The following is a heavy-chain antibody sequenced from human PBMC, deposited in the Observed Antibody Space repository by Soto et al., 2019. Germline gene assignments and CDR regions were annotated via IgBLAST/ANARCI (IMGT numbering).Heavy chain of an antibody. CDR3: ARTDNVCHYPY. CDR2: IYHSGST. CDR1: GGPIINNYW. V-gene: IGHV4-38-2*01. J-gene: IGHJ4*02. D-gene: IGHD2-15*01. Sequence: SETLSLTCDVSGGPIINNYWWSWMRQSPGKGLVWFGSIYHSGSTYYNPSLESRATISVDTSESRFALKLSSVTAADSAIYYCARTDNVCHYPYCGQGTLVTVSS.